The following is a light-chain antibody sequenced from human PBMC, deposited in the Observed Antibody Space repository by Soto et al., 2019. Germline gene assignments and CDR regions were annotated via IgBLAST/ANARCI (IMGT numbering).Light chain of an antibody. J-gene: IGLJ2*01. V-gene: IGLV2-23*01. Sequence: QSALTQPASVSGSPGQSITISCTRASSDVGNYNLVSWYQHHPGKAPKLIIFEGSERPSGISNRFSGSKSGNTASLTISGLQAEDEADYYCSSYAGSVVFGGGTKLTVL. CDR2: EGS. CDR3: SSYAGSVV. CDR1: SSDVGNYNL.